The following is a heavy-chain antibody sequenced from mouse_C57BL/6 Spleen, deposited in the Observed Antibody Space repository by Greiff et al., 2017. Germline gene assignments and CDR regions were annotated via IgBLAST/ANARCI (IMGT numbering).Heavy chain of an antibody. CDR1: GYTFTDYY. CDR2: IYPGSGNT. D-gene: IGHD1-2*01. J-gene: IGHJ4*01. CDR3: AIFIPYYAMDY. V-gene: IGHV1-76*01. Sequence: QVQLQQSGAELVRPGASVKLSCKASGYTFTDYYINWVKQRPGQGLEWIARIYPGSGNTYYNEKFKGKATLTAEKSSSTAYMQLSSLTSEDSAVFFSAIFIPYYAMDYWGQGTSFTVSS.